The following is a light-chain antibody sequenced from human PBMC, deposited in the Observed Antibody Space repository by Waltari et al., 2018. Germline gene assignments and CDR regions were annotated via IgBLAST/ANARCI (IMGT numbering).Light chain of an antibody. CDR3: QQYNNWPLT. Sequence: EMVMTQSPATLSVSPGERAPLSCRASQSFSSDLAWYQQKSGQAPRLLIYAASNRATGIPARFNGGGSGTEFTLTISSLQSGDSAVYYCQQYNNWPLTFGQGTKVEIK. CDR2: AAS. V-gene: IGKV3-15*01. J-gene: IGKJ1*01. CDR1: QSFSSD.